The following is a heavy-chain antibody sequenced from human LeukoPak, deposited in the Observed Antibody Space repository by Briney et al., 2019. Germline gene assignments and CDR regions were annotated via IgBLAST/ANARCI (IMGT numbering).Heavy chain of an antibody. Sequence: ASVKVSCKASGYTFTSYGISWVRQAPGQGLEWMGWISAYNGNTNYAQKLQGRVTMTTDTSTSTAYMELRSLRSDDTAVYYCARVPYNWNDEWVGTQGYFDYWGQGTLVTVSS. D-gene: IGHD1-20*01. CDR3: ARVPYNWNDEWVGTQGYFDY. V-gene: IGHV1-18*01. CDR2: ISAYNGNT. J-gene: IGHJ4*02. CDR1: GYTFTSYG.